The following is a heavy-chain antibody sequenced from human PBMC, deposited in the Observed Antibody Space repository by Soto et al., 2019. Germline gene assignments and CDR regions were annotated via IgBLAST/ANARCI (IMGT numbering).Heavy chain of an antibody. V-gene: IGHV4-39*01. J-gene: IGHJ4*02. Sequence: QLQLQESGPGLVKPSETLSLTCTVSGGSISSSTYYWGWIRQSPGKGLEWIGSIYYSGSTYYNPSLKSRVTISVDTSKNQCSLKLSSVTAADTAVYYCARLNGDYVSYWGQGTLVTVSS. CDR3: ARLNGDYVSY. D-gene: IGHD4-17*01. CDR2: IYYSGST. CDR1: GGSISSSTYY.